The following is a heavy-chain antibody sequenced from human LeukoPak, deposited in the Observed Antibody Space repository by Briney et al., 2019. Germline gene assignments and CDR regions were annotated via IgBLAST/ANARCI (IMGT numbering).Heavy chain of an antibody. CDR2: INWNSGVT. V-gene: IGHV3-20*04. Sequence: PGGSLRLSCAASGFTFDDYGMSWVRQVPGKGLEWVSGINWNSGVTGYADSVKGRFNISRDNAKNSLFLEMNSLRDEDTAFYYCARDGTPIYSSGWVYMDVWGKGTTVTISS. CDR1: GFTFDDYG. J-gene: IGHJ6*04. D-gene: IGHD6-25*01. CDR3: ARDGTPIYSSGWVYMDV.